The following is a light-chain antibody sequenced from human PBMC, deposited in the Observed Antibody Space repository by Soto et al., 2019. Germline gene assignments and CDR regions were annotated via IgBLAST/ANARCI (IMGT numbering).Light chain of an antibody. CDR3: QQYGNSPWT. CDR1: QSVGSRS. Sequence: EIVLTQSPDTLSLSPGERATVSCRASQSVGSRSLAWYQQKPGQAPRLLIYVVSRRATGIPDRFSGSGSGTDFTLTIGGLEPVDFAVYFCQQYGNSPWTFGQGTKVEIK. CDR2: VVS. J-gene: IGKJ1*01. V-gene: IGKV3-20*01.